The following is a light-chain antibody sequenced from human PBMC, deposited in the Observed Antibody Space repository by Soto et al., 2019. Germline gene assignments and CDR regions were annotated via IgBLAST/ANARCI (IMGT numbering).Light chain of an antibody. CDR3: QHLRAYPFS. Sequence: DIRLTQSPSFLSASVGDRVTVSCRASQDINTYLAWFQQKPGKVPQLLVYPASTLQDGVPSRFSGRGSGTEFTLTINNLQPEDFATYYCQHLRAYPFSFGQGTKLDVK. CDR2: PAS. V-gene: IGKV1-9*01. J-gene: IGKJ2*03. CDR1: QDINTY.